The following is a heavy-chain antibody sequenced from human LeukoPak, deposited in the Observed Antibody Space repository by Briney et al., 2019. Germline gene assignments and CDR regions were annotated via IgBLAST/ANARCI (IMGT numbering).Heavy chain of an antibody. Sequence: GGSLRLSCAASGFTFGSYAMSWVRQAPGKGLEWVSGISGSGGSTYYADSVKGRFTISRDNSKNTVYLQMNSLRADDTAVYYCAKDLGYGGNSGIDYWGQGTLVTVSS. CDR3: AKDLGYGGNSGIDY. D-gene: IGHD4-23*01. J-gene: IGHJ4*02. CDR1: GFTFGSYA. V-gene: IGHV3-23*01. CDR2: ISGSGGST.